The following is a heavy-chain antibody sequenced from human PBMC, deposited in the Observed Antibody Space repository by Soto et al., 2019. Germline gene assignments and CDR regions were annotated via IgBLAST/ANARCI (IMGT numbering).Heavy chain of an antibody. CDR1: GFTFSSYA. CDR3: AKAPEEYYYGSGSRTDAFDI. Sequence: GGSLRLSCAASGFTFSSYAMSWVRQAPGKGLEWVSAISGSGGSTYYADSVKGRFTISRDNSKNTLYLQMNSLRAEDTAVYYCAKAPEEYYYGSGSRTDAFDIWGQGTMVTVSS. J-gene: IGHJ3*02. V-gene: IGHV3-23*01. D-gene: IGHD3-10*01. CDR2: ISGSGGST.